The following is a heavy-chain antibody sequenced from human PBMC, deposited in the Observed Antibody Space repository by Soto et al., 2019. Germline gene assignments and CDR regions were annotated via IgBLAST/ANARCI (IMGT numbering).Heavy chain of an antibody. CDR2: IYYSGST. V-gene: IGHV4-31*03. J-gene: IGHJ6*02. CDR1: GGSISSGGYY. D-gene: IGHD2-21*02. Sequence: QVQLQESGPGLVKPSQTLSLTCTVSGGSISSGGYYWSWIRQHPGKGLEWIGYIYYSGSTYYNPSLKSRVTISVDTSKNQFSLKLSSVTAADRAVYYCARDPAVVTPTYYYYYGMDVWGQWTAVTVSS. CDR3: ARDPAVVTPTYYYYYGMDV.